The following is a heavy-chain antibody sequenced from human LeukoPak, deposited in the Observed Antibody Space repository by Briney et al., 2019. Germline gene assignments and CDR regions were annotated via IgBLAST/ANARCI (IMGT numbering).Heavy chain of an antibody. D-gene: IGHD3-16*01. V-gene: IGHV3-30*02. CDR1: GFTFSNYG. Sequence: GGSLRLSCAASGFTFSNYGMHWVRQAPGKGLEWVAFIRYDETNKYYADSLKGRFTISRDNSKNTLHLQMSSLRAEDTAVYYCARTNLWGSNWFDPWGQGTLVTVSS. CDR3: ARTNLWGSNWFDP. J-gene: IGHJ5*02. CDR2: IRYDETNK.